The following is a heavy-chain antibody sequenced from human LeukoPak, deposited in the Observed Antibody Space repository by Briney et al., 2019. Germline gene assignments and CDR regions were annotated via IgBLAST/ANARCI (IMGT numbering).Heavy chain of an antibody. V-gene: IGHV3-48*03. CDR3: ARGDCYSNNCYNYDAFDI. CDR1: GFTFSSYE. Sequence: PGGSLRLSCAASGFTFSSYEMNWVRQAPGKGLEWVSYISSSGSTIYYADSVKGRFTISRDNAKNTLYLQMNRLRAEDTAVYYCARGDCYSNNCYNYDAFDIWGQGTMVPVSS. D-gene: IGHD2-2*02. CDR2: ISSSGSTI. J-gene: IGHJ3*02.